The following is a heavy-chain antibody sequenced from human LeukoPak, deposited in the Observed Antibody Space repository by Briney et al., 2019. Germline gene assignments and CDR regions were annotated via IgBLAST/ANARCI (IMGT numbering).Heavy chain of an antibody. CDR1: GFTFSSYS. D-gene: IGHD6-13*01. V-gene: IGHV3-48*01. CDR3: ARDRSLKVNYFDY. J-gene: IGHJ4*02. Sequence: PGGSLRLSCAASGFTFSSYSMNWVRQAPGKGLEWVSYISGSSGTISYADSVKGRFTISRDNSKNTLYLQMNSLRAEDTAVYYCARDRSLKVNYFDYWGQGTLVTVSS. CDR2: ISGSSGTI.